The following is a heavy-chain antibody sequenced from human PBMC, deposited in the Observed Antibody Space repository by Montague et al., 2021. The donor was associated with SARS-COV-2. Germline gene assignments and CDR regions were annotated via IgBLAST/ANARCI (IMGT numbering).Heavy chain of an antibody. CDR1: GGSITDRTYY. V-gene: IGHV4-39*07. D-gene: IGHD3-3*01. J-gene: IGHJ4*02. CDR2: INYSGTT. CDR3: ARSGVGIFDFSYFDS. Sequence: SETLSLTCSVSGGSITDRTYYWGCIRQSPGKGLEWIGAINYSGTTYYSPSLKRPVTILLDTSKNQFSLSLTSVTAADTAVYYCARSGVGIFDFSYFDSWGQGSLVIVSS.